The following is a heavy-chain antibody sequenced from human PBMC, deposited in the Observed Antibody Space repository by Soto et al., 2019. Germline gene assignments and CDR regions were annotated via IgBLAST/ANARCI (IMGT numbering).Heavy chain of an antibody. CDR3: ARGYSGYAD. V-gene: IGHV4-4*02. CDR2: VHHSKGA. Sequence: SETLSLTCVVSDKSMSEDIWWSWVRQPPGKGLEWIGEVHHSKGALYNPSLKSRATMSVDKSKNHFSLSLSSVTAADTAVYYCARGYSGYADWGQGTLVTVSS. J-gene: IGHJ4*02. D-gene: IGHD5-12*01. CDR1: DKSMSEDIW.